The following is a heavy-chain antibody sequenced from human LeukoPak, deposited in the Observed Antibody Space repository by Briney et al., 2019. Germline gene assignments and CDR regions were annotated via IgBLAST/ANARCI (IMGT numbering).Heavy chain of an antibody. V-gene: IGHV4-59*12. CDR2: IYYSGGT. CDR3: AISVYYYDSSGYEGGFDY. Sequence: SETLSLTCTVSGGTISSYYWTWIRQPPGKGLEWIGYIYYSGGTNYNPSLKSRVIISVDTSKNQFSLKLSSVTAADTAVYYCAISVYYYDSSGYEGGFDYWGQGTLVTVSS. CDR1: GGTISSYY. D-gene: IGHD3-22*01. J-gene: IGHJ4*02.